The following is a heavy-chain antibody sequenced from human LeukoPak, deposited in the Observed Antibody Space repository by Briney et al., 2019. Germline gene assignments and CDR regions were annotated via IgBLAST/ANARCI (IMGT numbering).Heavy chain of an antibody. J-gene: IGHJ4*02. CDR1: GFTFSSYA. V-gene: IGHV3-23*01. CDR2: ISGSGGST. D-gene: IGHD2-2*01. CDR3: AKAEDIVVVPAAIGSIDY. Sequence: GGSLRLSCAASGFTFSSYAMSWVRQAPGKGLEWVSAISGSGGSTYYADSVKGRFTISRDNSKNTLYLQMNSLRAEDTAVYYCAKAEDIVVVPAAIGSIDYWGQGTLVTVSS.